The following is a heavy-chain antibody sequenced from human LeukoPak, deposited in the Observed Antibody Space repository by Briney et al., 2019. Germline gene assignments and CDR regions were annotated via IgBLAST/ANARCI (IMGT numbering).Heavy chain of an antibody. D-gene: IGHD3-10*01. CDR1: GFPFSSCS. CDR3: AREDYYGSGSPWYFDL. Sequence: GGSLRLSCAASGFPFSSCSMNWVRQAPGKGLEWVSSISSSSSSRYYGDSAKGRFTISRDNAKNSLYLQMNSLRAEDTAVYYCAREDYYGSGSPWYFDLWGRGTLVTVSS. CDR2: ISSSSSSR. V-gene: IGHV3-21*01. J-gene: IGHJ2*01.